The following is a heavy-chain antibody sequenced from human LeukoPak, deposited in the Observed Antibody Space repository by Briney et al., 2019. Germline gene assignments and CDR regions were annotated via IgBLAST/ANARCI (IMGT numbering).Heavy chain of an antibody. D-gene: IGHD3-10*01. Sequence: PGGSLRLSCVASGFTFSSYAMSWVRQAPGKGLEWVSTLSGDGSSTYYADSVKGRFPISRDYSKNTLYLQMNSLRVEDTAVYYCAKPPDYYVSGSYPFDFWGQGTLVTVSS. CDR1: GFTFSSYA. CDR3: AKPPDYYVSGSYPFDF. J-gene: IGHJ4*02. CDR2: LSGDGSST. V-gene: IGHV3-23*01.